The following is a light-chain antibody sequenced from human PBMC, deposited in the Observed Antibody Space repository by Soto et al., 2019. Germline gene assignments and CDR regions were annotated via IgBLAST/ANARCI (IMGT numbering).Light chain of an antibody. CDR2: KDT. CDR3: YSVADNNLA. CDR1: VLAKRY. J-gene: IGLJ2*01. V-gene: IGLV3-27*01. Sequence: SYELTQPSSVSVSPGQTARITCSGDVLAKRYVRWFQQKPGQAPVLVIFKDTERPSGIPERFSGSSSGTTVTLTISGAQVEDEADYYCYSVADNNLAFGGGTKVTVL.